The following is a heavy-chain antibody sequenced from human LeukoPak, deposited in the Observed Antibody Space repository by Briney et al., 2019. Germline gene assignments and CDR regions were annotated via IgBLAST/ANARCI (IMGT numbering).Heavy chain of an antibody. Sequence: KPSETLSFTCTVAAVTISSYYWSWIRQPPGKGLEWIGYIYYSGSTNYNPSLKSRVTISVDTSKNQFSLKLSSVTAADTAVYYCATLGITGTTLDYWGQGTLVTVSS. D-gene: IGHD1-7*01. CDR2: IYYSGST. CDR3: ATLGITGTTLDY. V-gene: IGHV4-59*08. CDR1: AVTISSYY. J-gene: IGHJ4*02.